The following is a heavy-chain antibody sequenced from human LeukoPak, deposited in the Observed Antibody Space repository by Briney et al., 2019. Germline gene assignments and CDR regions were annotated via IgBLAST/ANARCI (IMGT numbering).Heavy chain of an antibody. Sequence: ASVKVSCKASGGTFSSYAISWVRQAPGQGLEWMGGIIPIFGTANYAQKFQGRVTITADESTSTAYMELSSLRSEDTAVYYCTSGGYSSGTDYWGQGTLVTVSS. V-gene: IGHV1-69*13. D-gene: IGHD5-18*01. CDR1: GGTFSSYA. J-gene: IGHJ4*02. CDR2: IIPIFGTA. CDR3: TSGGYSSGTDY.